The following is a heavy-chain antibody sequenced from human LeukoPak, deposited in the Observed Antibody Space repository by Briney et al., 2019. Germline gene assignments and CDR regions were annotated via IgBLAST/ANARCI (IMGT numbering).Heavy chain of an antibody. CDR2: IYHSGST. J-gene: IGHJ4*02. V-gene: IGHV4-38-2*01. Sequence: PSETLSLTCAVPGYSISSGYYWGWIRQPPGKGLEWIGSIYHSGSTYYNPSLKSRVTISVDTSKNQFSLKLSSVTAADTAVYYCARAAAGTLFTFDYWGQGTLVTVSS. CDR1: GYSISSGYY. CDR3: ARAAAGTLFTFDY. D-gene: IGHD6-13*01.